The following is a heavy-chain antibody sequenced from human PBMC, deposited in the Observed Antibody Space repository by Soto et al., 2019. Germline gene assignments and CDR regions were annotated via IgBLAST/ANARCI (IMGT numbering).Heavy chain of an antibody. CDR2: IIPIFGTA. J-gene: IGHJ6*02. CDR3: ATEGDGSGSYYYGMDV. CDR1: GGTFSSYA. D-gene: IGHD3-22*01. V-gene: IGHV1-69*12. Sequence: QVQLVQSGAEVKKPGSSVKVSCKASGGTFSSYANTWVRQAPGQGLEWMGGIIPIFGTANYAQKFQGRVTITADESTSTAYMELSSLRSEDTAVYYCATEGDGSGSYYYGMDVWGQGPTVTASS.